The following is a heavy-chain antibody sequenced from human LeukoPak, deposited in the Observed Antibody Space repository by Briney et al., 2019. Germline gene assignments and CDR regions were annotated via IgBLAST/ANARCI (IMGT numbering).Heavy chain of an antibody. V-gene: IGHV3-30*04. CDR3: ANKEGSGYYDAFDI. CDR1: GFTFSSYA. J-gene: IGHJ3*02. CDR2: ISYDGSNK. Sequence: SGGSLRLSCAASGFTFSSYAMHWVRQAPGKGLEWVAVISYDGSNKYYADSVKGRFTISRDNSKNTLYLQMNSLRAEDTAVYYCANKEGSGYYDAFDIWGQGTMVTVSS. D-gene: IGHD3-22*01.